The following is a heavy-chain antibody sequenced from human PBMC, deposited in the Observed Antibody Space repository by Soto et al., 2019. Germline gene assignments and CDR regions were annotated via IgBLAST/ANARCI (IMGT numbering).Heavy chain of an antibody. CDR3: ERRKLHCGGGSCYGPNELPY. D-gene: IGHD2-15*01. CDR2: VFPGDSET. Sequence: GESLKISCQASGYTFTNYWVAWVRQMPGKGLEWMGIVFPGDSETRYSPSFQGQVTFSADQSTSTAFLQWNSLRESDTDVYYCERRKLHCGGGSCYGPNELPYRGQGTTVTVSS. V-gene: IGHV5-51*01. J-gene: IGHJ4*02. CDR1: GYTFTNYW.